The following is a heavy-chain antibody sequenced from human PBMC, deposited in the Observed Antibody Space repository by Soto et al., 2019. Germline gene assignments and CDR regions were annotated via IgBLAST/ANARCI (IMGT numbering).Heavy chain of an antibody. V-gene: IGHV6-1*01. CDR1: GDSVSSNSAA. J-gene: IGHJ5*02. CDR2: TYYRSKWYN. CDR3: ARGWLVRRNGAWFDP. D-gene: IGHD6-19*01. Sequence: SQTLSLTCAISGDSVSSNSAAWNWIRQSPSRGLEWLGRTYYRSKWYNDYAVSVKSRITINPDTSKNQFSLQLNSVTPEDTAVYYGARGWLVRRNGAWFDPWGQGTLVTVSS.